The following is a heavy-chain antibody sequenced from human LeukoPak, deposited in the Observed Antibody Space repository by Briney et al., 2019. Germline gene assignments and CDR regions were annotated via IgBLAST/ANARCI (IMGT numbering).Heavy chain of an antibody. Sequence: GGSLRLSCAASGFTFSAHEMNWLRQAPGKGLEWVSYIGSSGSTVYYADSVKGRFTISRDNAKNSLYMQMESLRDEDTAIYYCARDTLEYSNSPDALDIWGQGTMVTVSS. CDR3: ARDTLEYSNSPDALDI. V-gene: IGHV3-48*03. CDR2: IGSSGSTV. CDR1: GFTFSAHE. J-gene: IGHJ3*02. D-gene: IGHD4-23*01.